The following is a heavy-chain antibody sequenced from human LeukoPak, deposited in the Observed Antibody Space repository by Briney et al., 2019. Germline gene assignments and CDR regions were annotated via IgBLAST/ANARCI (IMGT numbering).Heavy chain of an antibody. V-gene: IGHV1-2*02. CDR1: GYTFTGYY. D-gene: IGHD3-3*01. J-gene: IGHJ6*02. CDR2: INPNSGGT. CDR3: AREAGLRFLEWYTKYGMDV. Sequence: ASVKVSCKASGYTFTGYYMHWVRQAPGQGLEWMGWINPNSGGTNYARKFQGRVTMTRDTSISTAYMELSRLRSDGTAVYYCAREAGLRFLEWYTKYGMDVWGQGTTVTVSS.